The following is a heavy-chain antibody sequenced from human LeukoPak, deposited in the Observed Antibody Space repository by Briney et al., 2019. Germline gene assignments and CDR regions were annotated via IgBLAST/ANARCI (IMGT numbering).Heavy chain of an antibody. CDR3: ARDSPHGYTLGHRYYFMDV. D-gene: IGHD5-18*01. CDR1: GGSISPYY. V-gene: IGHV4-4*07. J-gene: IGHJ6*03. Sequence: NPSETLSLTCTVSGGSISPYYWTWIRQSAGKGLDFIGRIHSGGTTNYNPSLASRVSLSVDTSNNQVSPRLSSVTAADTAVYYCARDSPHGYTLGHRYYFMDVWGKGTPVTVS. CDR2: IHSGGTT.